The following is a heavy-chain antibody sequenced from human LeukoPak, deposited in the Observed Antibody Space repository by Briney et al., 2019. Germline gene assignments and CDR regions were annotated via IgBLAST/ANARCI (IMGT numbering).Heavy chain of an antibody. V-gene: IGHV4-61*01. D-gene: IGHD3-22*01. CDR2: IYHSGST. Sequence: SETLSLTCTFSGGSISSTNYYWGWIRQPPGKGLEWIGYIYHSGSTNYNPSLKSRATISVDTSKNQFSLKLSYVTAADTAVYYCARDEDNSGRYYYYMDVWGKGTTVTVSS. J-gene: IGHJ6*03. CDR3: ARDEDNSGRYYYYMDV. CDR1: GGSISSTNYY.